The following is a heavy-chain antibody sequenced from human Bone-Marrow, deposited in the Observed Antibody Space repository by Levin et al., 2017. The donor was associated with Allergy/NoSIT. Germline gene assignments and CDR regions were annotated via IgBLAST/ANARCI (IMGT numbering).Heavy chain of an antibody. Sequence: ASVKVSCKASGYTFTTYGISWVRQAPGQGLEWMGRISAYSGHTNYAQKFQGRVTMTTDTSTTTAYIDLRSLKSDDTAVYYCARTLGQQLGTAKYWGQGTLVTVSS. CDR3: ARTLGQQLGTAKY. D-gene: IGHD6-13*01. J-gene: IGHJ4*02. V-gene: IGHV1-18*01. CDR2: ISAYSGHT. CDR1: GYTFTTYG.